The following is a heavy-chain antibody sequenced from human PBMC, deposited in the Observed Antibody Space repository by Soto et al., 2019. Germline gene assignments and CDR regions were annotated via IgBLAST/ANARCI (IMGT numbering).Heavy chain of an antibody. CDR3: ARGGYDYDFWSGSTAFDI. CDR2: MNPNSGNT. CDR1: GYTFTSYD. V-gene: IGHV1-8*01. Sequence: GASVKISCKASGYTFTSYDINWVRQATGQGLEWMGWMNPNSGNTGYAQKNQGRVTMTRNTSISTAYMELSSLRSEDTAVYYCARGGYDYDFWSGSTAFDIWGQGTMVTVS. J-gene: IGHJ3*02. D-gene: IGHD3-3*01.